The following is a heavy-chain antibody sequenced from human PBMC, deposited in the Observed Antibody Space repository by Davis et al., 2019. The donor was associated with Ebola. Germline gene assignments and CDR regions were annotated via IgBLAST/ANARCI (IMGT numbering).Heavy chain of an antibody. D-gene: IGHD6-6*01. Sequence: GESLKISCKGSGYSFTSYWIGWVRQMPGKGLEWMGIIYPGDSDTRHSPSFQGQVTISADKSISTAYLQWSSLKASDTAMYYCARSLYSSSSTYFQHWGQGTLATVSS. CDR1: GYSFTSYW. J-gene: IGHJ1*01. CDR2: IYPGDSDT. CDR3: ARSLYSSSSTYFQH. V-gene: IGHV5-51*01.